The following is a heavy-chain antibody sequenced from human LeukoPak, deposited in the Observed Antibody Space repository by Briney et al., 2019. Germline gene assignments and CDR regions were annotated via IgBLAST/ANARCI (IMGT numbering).Heavy chain of an antibody. J-gene: IGHJ4*02. D-gene: IGHD2-15*01. Sequence: ASVKVSCKASGYTFTGYYMHWVRQAPGQGPEWMGWINPNSGGTNYAQKFQGRVTMTRDTSISTAYMELSRLRSDDTAVYYCARVPVLAASLDYWGQGTLVTVSS. CDR2: INPNSGGT. CDR3: ARVPVLAASLDY. V-gene: IGHV1-2*02. CDR1: GYTFTGYY.